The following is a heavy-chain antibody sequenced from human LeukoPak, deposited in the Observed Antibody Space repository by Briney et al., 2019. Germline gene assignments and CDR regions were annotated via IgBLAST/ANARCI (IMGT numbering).Heavy chain of an antibody. Sequence: SETLSLTCSVSGGSISSYYWGWIRQPPGKGLEWIGSIYYSGSTYYNPSLKSRVTISVDTSKNQFSLKLSPVTAADTAVYYCARTKAYSGSYSDAFDIWGQGTMVTVSS. CDR1: GGSISSYY. J-gene: IGHJ3*02. CDR2: IYYSGST. V-gene: IGHV4-39*07. CDR3: ARTKAYSGSYSDAFDI. D-gene: IGHD1-26*01.